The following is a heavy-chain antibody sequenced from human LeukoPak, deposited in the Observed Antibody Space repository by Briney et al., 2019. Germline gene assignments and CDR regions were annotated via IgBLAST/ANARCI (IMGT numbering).Heavy chain of an antibody. D-gene: IGHD3-22*01. V-gene: IGHV4-4*07. Sequence: SETLSLTCTVSGGSISSYYWSWIRQPAGKGLKWIGRIYTSGSTNYNPSLKSRVTMSVDTSKNQFSLKLSSVTAADTAVYYCARHDSSGYYSYFDYWGQGTLVTASS. CDR1: GGSISSYY. CDR2: IYTSGST. CDR3: ARHDSSGYYSYFDY. J-gene: IGHJ4*02.